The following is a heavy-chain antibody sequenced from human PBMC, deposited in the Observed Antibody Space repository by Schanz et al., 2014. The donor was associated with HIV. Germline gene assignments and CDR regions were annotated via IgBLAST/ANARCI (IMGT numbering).Heavy chain of an antibody. CDR3: VRDLEPTIFGGYYHRYGMDV. V-gene: IGHV3-23*01. J-gene: IGHJ6*02. D-gene: IGHD3-3*01. CDR1: RFTFSSYA. Sequence: EAQLLESGGGLVQPGGSLRLSCAASRFTFSSYAMSWVRQAPGKGLEWVSLISGSGGHTYYAGSVKGRFTISRDNSKSTLYLQMNSLRAEDTGVYFCVRDLEPTIFGGYYHRYGMDVWGQGTTVTVSS. CDR2: ISGSGGHT.